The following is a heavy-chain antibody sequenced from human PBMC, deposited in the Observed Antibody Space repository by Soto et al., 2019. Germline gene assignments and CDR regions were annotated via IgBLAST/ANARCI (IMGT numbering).Heavy chain of an antibody. V-gene: IGHV3-21*01. Sequence: EVQLVESGGGLVKPGGSLRLSCAASGFTFSSYSMNWVRQAPGKGLEWVSSISSSSSYIYYADSVKGRFTISRDNAKNSLYLQMNSLRAEDTAVYYCARFIPHKYYDFWSGYYYGMDVWGQGTTVTVSS. J-gene: IGHJ6*02. CDR1: GFTFSSYS. CDR3: ARFIPHKYYDFWSGYYYGMDV. CDR2: ISSSSSYI. D-gene: IGHD3-3*01.